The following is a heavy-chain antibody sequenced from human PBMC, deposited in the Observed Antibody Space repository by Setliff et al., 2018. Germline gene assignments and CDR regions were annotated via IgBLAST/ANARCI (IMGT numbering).Heavy chain of an antibody. D-gene: IGHD1-26*01. CDR2: IIPILGIA. Sequence: SVKVSCKASGGTFSSYAISWVRQAPGQGLEWMGGIIPILGIANYAQKFQGRVTITADESTSTAYMELSSLRSEDTAVYYCARDRYSDGSYFDAFDIWGQGTMVTVSS. V-gene: IGHV1-69*10. J-gene: IGHJ3*02. CDR3: ARDRYSDGSYFDAFDI. CDR1: GGTFSSYA.